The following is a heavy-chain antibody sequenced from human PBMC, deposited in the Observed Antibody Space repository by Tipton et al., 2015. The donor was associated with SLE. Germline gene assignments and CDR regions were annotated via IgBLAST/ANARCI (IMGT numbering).Heavy chain of an antibody. Sequence: SLRLSCAASGFTFNTHGMSWLRQAPGKGLEWGSAITDSGDGANYADSVKGRVTMSRDNFNNMLYLQMNSLRTEDTASYYCAKGHGVVPGDVDVWGKGTTVTVSS. CDR1: GFTFNTHG. CDR2: ITDSGDGA. D-gene: IGHD2-21*02. V-gene: IGHV3-23*01. CDR3: AKGHGVVPGDVDV. J-gene: IGHJ6*04.